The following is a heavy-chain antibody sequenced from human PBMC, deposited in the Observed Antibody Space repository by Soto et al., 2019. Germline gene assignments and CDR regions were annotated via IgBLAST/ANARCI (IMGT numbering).Heavy chain of an antibody. J-gene: IGHJ4*02. V-gene: IGHV3-23*01. Sequence: GGSLRLSCAASGFTFSSYAMSWVRQAPGKGLEWVSAISGSGGSTYYADSVKGRFTISRDNSKNTLYLQMNSLRAEDTAVYYCAKHPYRGMVRGVRVDYWGQGTLVTVSS. CDR3: AKHPYRGMVRGVRVDY. D-gene: IGHD3-10*01. CDR2: ISGSGGST. CDR1: GFTFSSYA.